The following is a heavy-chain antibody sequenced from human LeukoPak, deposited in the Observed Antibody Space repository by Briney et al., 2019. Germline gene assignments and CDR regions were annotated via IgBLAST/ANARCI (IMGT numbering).Heavy chain of an antibody. CDR2: ISWNSGSI. D-gene: IGHD6-19*01. V-gene: IGHV3-9*01. CDR3: AKGTGIAVAGMSHDAFDI. CDR1: GFTFDDYA. J-gene: IGHJ3*02. Sequence: GVSLRLSCAASGFTFDDYAMHWVRQAPGKGLEWVSGISWNSGSIGYADSVKGRFTISRDNAKNSLYLQMNSLRAEDTALYYCAKGTGIAVAGMSHDAFDIWGQGTMVTVSS.